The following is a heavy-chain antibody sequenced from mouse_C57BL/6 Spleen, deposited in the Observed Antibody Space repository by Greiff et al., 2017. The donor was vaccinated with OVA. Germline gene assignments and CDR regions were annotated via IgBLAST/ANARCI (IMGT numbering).Heavy chain of an antibody. CDR1: GFSLSTSGMG. CDR2: ISWDDAT. CDR3: ARRVSSSAWFAD. V-gene: IGHV8-12*01. J-gene: IGHJ3*01. Sequence: HVTLKVSGPGILQSSQTLSLTCSFSGFSLSTSGMGVSRIRQPSGKGLVWLAHISWDDATRYKPSLKSRLTISKDTSSIQLFLKLTSVDTADAATYYCARRVSSSAWFADWGQGALVTVSA. D-gene: IGHD1-1*01.